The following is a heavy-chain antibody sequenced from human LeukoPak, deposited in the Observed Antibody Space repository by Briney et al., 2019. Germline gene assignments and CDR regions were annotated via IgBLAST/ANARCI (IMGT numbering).Heavy chain of an antibody. V-gene: IGHV1-18*01. J-gene: IGHJ5*02. CDR2: ISTYNHNT. CDR3: ARAAGNSWFDP. Sequence: ASVTVSCKASGYTFTSYGISWVRQAPGQGLEWMGWISTYNHNTNFVQKYQGRVTLTTDTSTSTAYMELRSLRSDDTAMYYCARAAGNSWFDPWGQGTLVTVSS. CDR1: GYTFTSYG.